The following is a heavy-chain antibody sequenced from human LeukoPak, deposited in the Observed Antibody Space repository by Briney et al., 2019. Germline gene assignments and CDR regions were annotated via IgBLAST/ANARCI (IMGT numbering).Heavy chain of an antibody. Sequence: SVKVSFKASGFTFTSSAMQWVRQARGQRLEWIGLILVGSDNTNYAQKFQERVTITRDMSTSTAYMELSSLRSEDTAVYYCAADRRDYDILTGFYYYYGMDVWGQGTTVTVSS. V-gene: IGHV1-58*02. J-gene: IGHJ6*02. CDR2: ILVGSDNT. CDR1: GFTFTSSA. CDR3: AADRRDYDILTGFYYYYGMDV. D-gene: IGHD3-9*01.